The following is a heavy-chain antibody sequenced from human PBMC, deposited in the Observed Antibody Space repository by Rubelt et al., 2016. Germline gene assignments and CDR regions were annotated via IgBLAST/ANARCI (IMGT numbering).Heavy chain of an antibody. V-gene: IGHV4-59*08. Sequence: QVQLQESGPGLVKPSETLSLTCTVSGGSISSYYWSWIRQPPGKGLEWIGYIYYSVSTNYNPSLKSRFLISGDTSKIQFSLKLSVVTAAETAVDYWARLHLAVPLLDVWGQGTTATVSS. CDR2: IYYSVST. CDR3: ARLHLAVPLLDV. D-gene: IGHD6-19*01. J-gene: IGHJ6*02. CDR1: GGSISSYY.